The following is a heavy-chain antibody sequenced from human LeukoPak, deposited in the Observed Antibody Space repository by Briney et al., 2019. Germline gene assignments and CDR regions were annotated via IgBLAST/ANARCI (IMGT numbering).Heavy chain of an antibody. V-gene: IGHV4-59*11. Sequence: SETLSLTCTVSGGSISSHYWSWIRQPPGKGLEWIGYIYYSGSTNYNPSLKSRVTISVDTSKNQFSLKLSSVTAADTAVYYGARVTGVRYDFWSGYEYYFDYWGQGTLVTVSS. D-gene: IGHD3-3*01. CDR2: IYYSGST. CDR3: ARVTGVRYDFWSGYEYYFDY. J-gene: IGHJ4*02. CDR1: GGSISSHY.